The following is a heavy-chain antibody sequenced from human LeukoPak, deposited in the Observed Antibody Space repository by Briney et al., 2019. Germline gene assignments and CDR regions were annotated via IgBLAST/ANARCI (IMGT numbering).Heavy chain of an antibody. CDR3: AKDRSDNSTWYVGSH. D-gene: IGHD2/OR15-2a*01. CDR1: GFTFSTYA. Sequence: GGSLRLSCAASGFTFSTYAMSWVRQAPGKGLEWVSSISGSTYTTYYADSVKGRFTISRDNSKNTLYLQMNSLRAEDTAVYYCAKDRSDNSTWYVGSHWGQGTLVTVSS. J-gene: IGHJ4*02. CDR2: ISGSTYTT. V-gene: IGHV3-23*01.